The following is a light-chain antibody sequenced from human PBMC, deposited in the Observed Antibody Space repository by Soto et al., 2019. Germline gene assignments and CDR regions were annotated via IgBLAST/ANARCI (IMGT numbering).Light chain of an antibody. V-gene: IGKV1-39*01. J-gene: IGKJ4*01. Sequence: DVQMTQSPSSLSASIGDRLTVTRRASQSISNCLNWYQHKPGNAPKILIHSAYTLESGVTSRFSGGGSGTEFNLTISSLQREDSATYYCQESYTTPLTFGEGTKVDIK. CDR3: QESYTTPLT. CDR1: QSISNC. CDR2: SAY.